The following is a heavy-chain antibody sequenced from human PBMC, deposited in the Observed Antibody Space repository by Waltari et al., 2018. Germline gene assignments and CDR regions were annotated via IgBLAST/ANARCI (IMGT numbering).Heavy chain of an antibody. V-gene: IGHV4-34*01. CDR3: ARGLEVGATTVYYFDY. CDR2: INHSGSP. Sequence: QVQLQQWGAGLLKPSETLSLTCAVYGGSFSGYYWSWIRQPPGKGLEWIGEINHSGSPNYHPSLKSLVTISVDTSKNQFSLKLSSVTAADTAVYYCARGLEVGATTVYYFDYWGQGTLVTVSS. D-gene: IGHD1-26*01. J-gene: IGHJ4*02. CDR1: GGSFSGYY.